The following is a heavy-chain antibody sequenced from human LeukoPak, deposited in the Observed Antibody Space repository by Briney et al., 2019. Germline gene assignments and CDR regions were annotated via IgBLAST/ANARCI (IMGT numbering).Heavy chain of an antibody. D-gene: IGHD2-2*01. Sequence: SQTLSLTCAISGDSFSSNSVTWNWLRQSPSRGLEWLGRTYYRSTWYNDYAVSVRGRITVNPDTSKNQFSLHLNSVTPEDTAVYYCARRPTQYDCFDPWGQGILVTVSS. V-gene: IGHV6-1*01. CDR1: GDSFSSNSVT. J-gene: IGHJ5*02. CDR3: ARRPTQYDCFDP. CDR2: TYYRSTWYN.